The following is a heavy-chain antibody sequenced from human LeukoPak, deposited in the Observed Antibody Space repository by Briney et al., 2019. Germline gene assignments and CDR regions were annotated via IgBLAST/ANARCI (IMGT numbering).Heavy chain of an antibody. J-gene: IGHJ3*02. CDR2: TYHSGTS. V-gene: IGHV4-38-2*02. CDR3: ARVGGSWYLAFDI. Sequence: SETLSLTCTVSGYSISSGYYWGWIRRPPGKGLEWIGTTYHSGTSYYNPSLKSRVTISVDTSKNQFSLKLSSVTAANTAVYYCARVGGSWYLAFDIWGQGTMVTVSS. D-gene: IGHD6-13*01. CDR1: GYSISSGYY.